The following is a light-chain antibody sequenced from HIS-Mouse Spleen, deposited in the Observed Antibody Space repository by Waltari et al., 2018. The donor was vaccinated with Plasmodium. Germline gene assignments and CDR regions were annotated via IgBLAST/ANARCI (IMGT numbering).Light chain of an antibody. J-gene: IGKJ2*01. CDR2: CAS. Sequence: IVMTPSTASLAVSRGEGATIHFQSSTRVLYSSNNKNYLAWYQQKPGQPPKLLIYCASTRESGVPDRFSGSGSGTDFTLTISSLQAEDVAVYYCQQYYSTPPYTFGQGTKLEIK. CDR1: TRVLYSSNNKNY. CDR3: QQYYSTPPYT. V-gene: IGKV4-1*01.